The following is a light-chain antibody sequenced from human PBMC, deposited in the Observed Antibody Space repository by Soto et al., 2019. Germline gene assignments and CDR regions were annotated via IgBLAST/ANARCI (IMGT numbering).Light chain of an antibody. CDR3: QQSYMDPIT. J-gene: IGKJ5*01. CDR1: QSISTY. Sequence: DNQRTQYPSSVSASVGNRVTITWRASQSISTYLNWYQKKPGKAPNLLIYDASRLQSGVPSRFSGSGGGTDFTLSISSVQPEDFATYFCQQSYMDPITFGQGTRLEVK. CDR2: DAS. V-gene: IGKV1-39*01.